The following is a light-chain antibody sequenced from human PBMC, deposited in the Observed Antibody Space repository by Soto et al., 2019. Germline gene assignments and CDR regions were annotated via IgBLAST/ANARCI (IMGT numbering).Light chain of an antibody. CDR2: YDN. V-gene: IGLV1-36*01. Sequence: QSVLTQPPSVSEAPRQRVSISCSGSSSNIGNNAVNWYQQFPGKAPKLVIYYDNMLPAGVSDRFSGSKSGTSASLAISGLQSEDEADYYCATWDDILNGLVFGGGTKLTVL. CDR3: ATWDDILNGLV. J-gene: IGLJ3*02. CDR1: SSNIGNNA.